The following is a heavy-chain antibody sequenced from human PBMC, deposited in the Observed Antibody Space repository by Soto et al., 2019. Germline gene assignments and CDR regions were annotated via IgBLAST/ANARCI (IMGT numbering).Heavy chain of an antibody. J-gene: IGHJ3*02. CDR3: ARHGPGAQGKKNDAFDI. CDR1: GYSFTSYW. Sequence: GGSLRLSCKGSGYSFTSYWIGWVRQMPGKGLEWMGIIYPGDSDTRYSPSFQGQVTISADKSISTAYLQWSSLKASDTAMYYCARHGPGAQGKKNDAFDIWGQGTMVTVSS. CDR2: IYPGDSDT. D-gene: IGHD3-10*01. V-gene: IGHV5-51*01.